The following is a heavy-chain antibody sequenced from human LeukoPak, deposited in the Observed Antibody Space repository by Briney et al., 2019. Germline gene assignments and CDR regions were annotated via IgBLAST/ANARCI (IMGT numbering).Heavy chain of an antibody. Sequence: GGSLRLSCAASGFTFSSYSMNWVRQAPGKGLEWVSGISWNSGSIGYADSVKGRFTISRDNAKNSLYLQMNSLRAEDTALYYCAKDSIAAAGQIFDYWGQGTLVTVSS. CDR2: ISWNSGSI. D-gene: IGHD6-13*01. CDR1: GFTFSSYS. J-gene: IGHJ4*02. V-gene: IGHV3-9*01. CDR3: AKDSIAAAGQIFDY.